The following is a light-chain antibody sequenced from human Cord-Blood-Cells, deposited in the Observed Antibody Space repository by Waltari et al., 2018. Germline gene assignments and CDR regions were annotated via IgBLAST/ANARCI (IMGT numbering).Light chain of an antibody. CDR2: EGS. CDR3: CSYAGSSTFV. V-gene: IGLV2-23*01. CDR1: SSDVGSYNL. Sequence: QSALTQPASVSGSPGQSITISCTGTSSDVGSYNLVSWYQQHPGKAPKLMIYEGSKRPSGVSNRFSGVKSGNTASLTISGLQAEDEADYYCCSYAGSSTFVFGTGTKVTVL. J-gene: IGLJ1*01.